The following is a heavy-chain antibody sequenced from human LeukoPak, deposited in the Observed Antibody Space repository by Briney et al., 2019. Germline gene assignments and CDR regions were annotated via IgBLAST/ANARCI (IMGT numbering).Heavy chain of an antibody. V-gene: IGHV3-30*02. D-gene: IGHD6-19*01. CDR1: GFTFSSYG. CDR3: AKDKYSSGWTHADY. J-gene: IGHJ4*02. Sequence: PGGSLRLSCAASGFTFSSYGMHWVRQAPGKGLEWVAVIWYDGSNKYYADSVKGRFTISRDNSKNTLYLQMNSLRAEDTAVYYCAKDKYSSGWTHADYWGQGTLVTVSS. CDR2: IWYDGSNK.